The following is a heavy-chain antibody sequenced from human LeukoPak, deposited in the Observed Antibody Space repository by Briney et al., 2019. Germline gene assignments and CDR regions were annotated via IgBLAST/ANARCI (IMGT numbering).Heavy chain of an antibody. CDR2: IYHSGST. CDR3: ARALGNSNWFDP. D-gene: IGHD1-14*01. J-gene: IGHJ5*02. Sequence: SETLSLTCTVSGYSISSGYDWGWIRQPPGKGLEWIGSIYHSGSTYYNPSLKSQVTISVDTSKNQFSLKLSSVTAADTAVYYCARALGNSNWFDPWGQGTLVTVSS. V-gene: IGHV4-38-2*02. CDR1: GYSISSGYD.